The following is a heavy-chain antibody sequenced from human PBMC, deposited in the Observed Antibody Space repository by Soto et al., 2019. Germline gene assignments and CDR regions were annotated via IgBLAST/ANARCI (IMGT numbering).Heavy chain of an antibody. CDR1: GGTLKNSA. Sequence: ASVKVSCKASGGTLKNSAISWVRQAPGQGLEWMGGIIPVFGPALYTQKFQGRVTITADESTNTAFLDVSSLRSEDTAVYYCGRGGSWAKVDSWGPGTLVTVSS. J-gene: IGHJ4*02. D-gene: IGHD6-13*01. CDR2: IIPVFGPA. V-gene: IGHV1-69*13. CDR3: GRGGSWAKVDS.